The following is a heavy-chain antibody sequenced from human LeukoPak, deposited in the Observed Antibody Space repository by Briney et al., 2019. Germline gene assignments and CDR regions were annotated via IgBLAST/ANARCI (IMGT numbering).Heavy chain of an antibody. D-gene: IGHD6-19*01. CDR1: GFTFSSYA. V-gene: IGHV3-21*01. CDR3: ARDPSNTSGRYLFFDY. J-gene: IGHJ4*02. CDR2: ISSSSSYI. Sequence: GGSLRLSCEASGFTFSSYAMHWVRQAPGKGLEWVSSISSSSSYIYYADSVKGRFTISRDNAKNSLYLQMNSLRAEDTAVYYCARDPSNTSGRYLFFDYWGQGTLVTVSS.